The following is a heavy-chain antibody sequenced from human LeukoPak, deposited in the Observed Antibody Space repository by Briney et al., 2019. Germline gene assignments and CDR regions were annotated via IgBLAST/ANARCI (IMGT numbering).Heavy chain of an antibody. V-gene: IGHV3-7*05. CDR3: AKKLIDFNGFDI. Sequence: GGSLRLSCAASGLTFSRYWMSWVRQAPGKGLEWVAIIKQDGSEKYYVDSVKGRFTISRGNSKNTLYLQMNSLRAEDTAVYYCAKKLIDFNGFDIWGQGTMVTVSS. J-gene: IGHJ3*02. D-gene: IGHD3/OR15-3a*01. CDR2: IKQDGSEK. CDR1: GLTFSRYW.